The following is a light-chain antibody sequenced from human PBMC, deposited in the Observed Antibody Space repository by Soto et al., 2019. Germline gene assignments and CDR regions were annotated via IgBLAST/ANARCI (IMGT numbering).Light chain of an antibody. J-gene: IGLJ1*01. CDR2: EAT. CDR1: RSDIGASNS. CDR3: ISYTTEDTFV. Sequence: QSALTQPASVSASPGQSITISWAGTRSDIGASNSVSWYQNLPGRSPTLIIYEATNRPSGVSGRFSGSKASDTATPTISGLQADDESEYCVISYTTEDTFVFGGGTKVPV. V-gene: IGLV2-14*01.